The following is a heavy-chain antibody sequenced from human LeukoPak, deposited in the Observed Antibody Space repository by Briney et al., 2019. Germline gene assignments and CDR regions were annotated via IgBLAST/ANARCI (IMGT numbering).Heavy chain of an antibody. CDR2: IGRSSSAT. CDR1: GFTFSDHY. D-gene: IGHD3-22*01. CDR3: AKASGYYLDY. Sequence: GGSLRLSCAASGFTFSDHYMNWIRQVPGKGLEWISYIGRSSSATNYADSVKGRFTTSRDNARNSVYLQMNSLRVEDTAVYFCAKASGYYLDYWGQGTLVTVSS. V-gene: IGHV3-11*05. J-gene: IGHJ4*02.